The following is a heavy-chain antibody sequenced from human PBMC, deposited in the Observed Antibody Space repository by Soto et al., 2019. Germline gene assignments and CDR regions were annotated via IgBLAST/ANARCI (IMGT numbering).Heavy chain of an antibody. CDR2: IYHSGIT. V-gene: IGHV4-31*03. CDR3: ASLHKTSPGWFDH. J-gene: IGHJ5*02. Sequence: PSETLSLTCSVSGGSINSGGYFWSWIRQHPGKGLECIGYIYHSGITYYNPSLKSRVTISVDTSKNEFSLQLRSVTAADTAVYFCASLHKTSPGWFDHWGQGTLVTVSS. CDR1: GGSINSGGYF.